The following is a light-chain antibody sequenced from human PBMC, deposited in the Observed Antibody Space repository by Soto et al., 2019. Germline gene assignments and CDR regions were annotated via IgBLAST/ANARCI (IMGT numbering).Light chain of an antibody. CDR3: QQYSTSPIT. CDR2: DAS. V-gene: IGKV3-20*01. Sequence: EIVMTQSPATLSLSPGDTATLSCRASQSVSGYLVWYQQKPGQAPRLLIYDASTRAAGIPARFIGSGSGTDFTLTISRLEPEDVAVYYCQQYSTSPITFGQGTKVDIK. CDR1: QSVSGY. J-gene: IGKJ1*01.